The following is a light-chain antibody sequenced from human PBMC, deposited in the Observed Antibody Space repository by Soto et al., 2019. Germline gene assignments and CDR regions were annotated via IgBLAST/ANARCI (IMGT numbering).Light chain of an antibody. Sequence: QSALTQPPSASGSPGQSVTIACTGTSSDVGAYNYVSWYQQHPGKAPKLMISEVSKRPSGVPDRFSGSKSGNTASLTVSGLQAEDEPDYYCSSYAGSNKDVFGTGTKVTVL. CDR1: SSDVGAYNY. V-gene: IGLV2-8*01. CDR3: SSYAGSNKDV. J-gene: IGLJ1*01. CDR2: EVS.